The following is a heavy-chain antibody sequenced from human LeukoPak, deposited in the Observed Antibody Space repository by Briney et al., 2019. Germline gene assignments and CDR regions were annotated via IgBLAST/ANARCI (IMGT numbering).Heavy chain of an antibody. CDR1: GGSISSSSYY. D-gene: IGHD3-3*01. Sequence: SETLSLTRTVSGGSISSSSYYWGWIRQPPGKGLEWIGSIYYSGSTYYNPSLKSRVTISVDTSKNQFSLKLSSVTAADTAVYYCARSPRDDFWSGSFDYWGQGTLVTVSS. CDR3: ARSPRDDFWSGSFDY. J-gene: IGHJ4*02. V-gene: IGHV4-39*01. CDR2: IYYSGST.